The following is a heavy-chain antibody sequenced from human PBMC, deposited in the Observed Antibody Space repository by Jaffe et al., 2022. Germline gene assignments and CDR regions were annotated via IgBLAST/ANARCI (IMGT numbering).Heavy chain of an antibody. J-gene: IGHJ5*02. CDR3: ARGGWLLYPRWFDP. D-gene: IGHD3-3*01. Sequence: QVQLQQWGAGLLKPSETLSLTCAVYGGSFSGYYWSWIRQPPGKGLEWIGEINHSGSTNYNPSLKSRVTISVDTSKNQFSLKLSSVTAADTAVYYCARGGWLLYPRWFDPWGQGTLVTVSS. V-gene: IGHV4-34*01. CDR2: INHSGST. CDR1: GGSFSGYY.